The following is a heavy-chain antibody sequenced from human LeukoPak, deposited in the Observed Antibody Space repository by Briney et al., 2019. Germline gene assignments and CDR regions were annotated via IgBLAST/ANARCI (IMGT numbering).Heavy chain of an antibody. CDR2: MNPNSGNT. CDR1: GYTFTSYD. V-gene: IGHV1-8*01. J-gene: IGHJ3*02. CDR3: ARESLKGVFGSLRSNAFDI. Sequence: ASVKVSCKSSGYTFTSYDINWVRQATGQGLEWMGWMNPNSGNTGCAQKFQGRVTMTRNTSISTAYMELSSLGSEDTAVYYCARESLKGVFGSLRSNAFDIWGQGTMVTVSS. D-gene: IGHD3-10*01.